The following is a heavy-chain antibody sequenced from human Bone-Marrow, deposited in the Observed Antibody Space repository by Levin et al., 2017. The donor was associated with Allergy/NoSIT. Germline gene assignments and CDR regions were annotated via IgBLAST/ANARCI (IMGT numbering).Heavy chain of an antibody. Sequence: PGGSLRLSCKASGYTFTGYYMHWVRQAPGQGLEWMGWINPNSGGTNYAQKFQGRVTMTRDTSISTAYMELSRLRSDDTAVYYCARDRSSGWLDPWGQGTLVTVSS. J-gene: IGHJ5*02. V-gene: IGHV1-2*02. CDR3: ARDRSSGWLDP. D-gene: IGHD6-19*01. CDR1: GYTFTGYY. CDR2: INPNSGGT.